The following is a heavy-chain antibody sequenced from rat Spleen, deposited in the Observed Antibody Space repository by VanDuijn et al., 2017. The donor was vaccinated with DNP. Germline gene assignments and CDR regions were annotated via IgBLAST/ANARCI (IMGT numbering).Heavy chain of an antibody. CDR1: GFTFGYYY. CDR2: ISTGGGDT. Sequence: EVQLVESGGNLVQPGRSMSLSCAASGFTFGYYYMAWVRQAPTKGLEWVASISTGGGDTYYRDSVKGRFTISRDNAKTTLYLQMDSLRSEDTATYYCARHDGSTDWFAYWGQGTLVTVSS. V-gene: IGHV5-25*01. J-gene: IGHJ3*01. CDR3: ARHDGSTDWFAY. D-gene: IGHD1-12*02.